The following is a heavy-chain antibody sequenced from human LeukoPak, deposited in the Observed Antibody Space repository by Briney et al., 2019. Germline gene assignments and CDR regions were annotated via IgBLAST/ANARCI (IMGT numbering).Heavy chain of an antibody. CDR1: GFTVSSYA. J-gene: IGHJ3*02. V-gene: IGHV3-23*01. CDR2: SSGSGVSA. Sequence: GGSLRLSCAASGFTVSSYAMSWVRQAPGKGLEWVSASSGSGVSAYYADSVKGRIPISIDNSKNTLYLQMNSLRAEDTAVYYCAKEGALGYCSSTSCEDAFDIWGQGTMVTVSS. CDR3: AKEGALGYCSSTSCEDAFDI. D-gene: IGHD2-2*01.